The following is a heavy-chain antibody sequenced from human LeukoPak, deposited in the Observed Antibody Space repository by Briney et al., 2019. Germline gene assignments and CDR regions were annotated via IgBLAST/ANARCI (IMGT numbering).Heavy chain of an antibody. D-gene: IGHD5-12*01. Sequence: GGSLRLSCAASGFTFSSYAMHWVRQAPGKGLEWVAVISDDGSNKYYADSVKGRFTISRDNSKNTLYVQMNSLTAEDTAVYYCAKDRAGVATTTNFDYWGQGTLVTVSS. CDR3: AKDRAGVATTTNFDY. CDR1: GFTFSSYA. CDR2: ISDDGSNK. J-gene: IGHJ4*02. V-gene: IGHV3-30-3*01.